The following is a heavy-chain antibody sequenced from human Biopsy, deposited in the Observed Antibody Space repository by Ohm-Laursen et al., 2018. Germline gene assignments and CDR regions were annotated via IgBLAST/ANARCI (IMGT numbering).Heavy chain of an antibody. Sequence: SLRLSCTASVFIFSDYYMSWIRQAPGKGLEWVSNINSVGTIYYADSARGRFTISRDNAKNSLYLQMNSLRVEDTAVYYCARSVRIMAAPIDYWGQGTLVTVSS. D-gene: IGHD2-15*01. J-gene: IGHJ4*02. V-gene: IGHV3-11*01. CDR1: VFIFSDYY. CDR2: INSVGTI. CDR3: ARSVRIMAAPIDY.